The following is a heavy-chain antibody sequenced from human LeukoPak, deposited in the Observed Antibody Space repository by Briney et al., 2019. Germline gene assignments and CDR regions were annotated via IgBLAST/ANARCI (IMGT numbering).Heavy chain of an antibody. Sequence: LPGGSLRLSCAASGFTFSNAWMSWVRQAPGKGLEWVSAISGSGGSTYYADSVKGRFTISRDNSKNTLYLQMNSLRAEDTAVYYCAKSGSSWYRYFQHWGQGTLVTVSS. J-gene: IGHJ1*01. CDR3: AKSGSSWYRYFQH. CDR1: GFTFSNAW. CDR2: ISGSGGST. V-gene: IGHV3-23*01. D-gene: IGHD6-13*01.